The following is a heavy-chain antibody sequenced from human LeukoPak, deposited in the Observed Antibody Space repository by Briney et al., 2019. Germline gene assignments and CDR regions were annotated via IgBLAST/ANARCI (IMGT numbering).Heavy chain of an antibody. D-gene: IGHD2-2*01. CDR2: IIPILGIA. Sequence: ASVKVSCKASGGTFSSYAISWVRQAPGQGLEWMGRIIPILGIANYAQKFQGRVTITADESTSTAYMELRSLRSDDTAVYYCAREIVVVPAAPDLAHYYYMDVWGKGTTVTVSS. V-gene: IGHV1-69*04. J-gene: IGHJ6*03. CDR1: GGTFSSYA. CDR3: AREIVVVPAAPDLAHYYYMDV.